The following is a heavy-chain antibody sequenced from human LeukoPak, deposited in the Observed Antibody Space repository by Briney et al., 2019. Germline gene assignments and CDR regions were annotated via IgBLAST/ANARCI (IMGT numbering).Heavy chain of an antibody. V-gene: IGHV4-39*01. CDR3: ARYGSGSYYSPIDY. Sequence: SETLSLTCTVSGGSISSSSYYWGWIRQPPGKGLEWIGSIYYSGSTYYNPSLKSRVTISVDTSKNQFSLKLSSVTAADTAVYYCARYGSGSYYSPIDYWGQGTLVTVSS. CDR1: GGSISSSSYY. J-gene: IGHJ4*02. CDR2: IYYSGST. D-gene: IGHD3-10*01.